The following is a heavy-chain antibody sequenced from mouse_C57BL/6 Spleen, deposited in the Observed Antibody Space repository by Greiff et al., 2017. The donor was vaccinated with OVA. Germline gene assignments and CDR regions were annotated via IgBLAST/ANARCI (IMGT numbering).Heavy chain of an antibody. CDR2: IYPGDGDT. V-gene: IGHV1-80*01. D-gene: IGHD1-1*01. CDR3: ARGGIYYGSSYDY. J-gene: IGHJ2*01. Sequence: LQQSGAELVKPGASVKISCKASGYAFSSYWMNWVKQRPGKGLEWIGQIYPGDGDTNYNGKFKGKATLTADKSSSTAYMQLSSLTSEDSAVYFCARGGIYYGSSYDYWGQGTTLTVSS. CDR1: GYAFSSYW.